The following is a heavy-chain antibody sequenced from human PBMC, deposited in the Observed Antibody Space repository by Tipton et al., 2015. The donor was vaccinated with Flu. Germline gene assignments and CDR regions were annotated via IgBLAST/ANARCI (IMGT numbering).Heavy chain of an antibody. J-gene: IGHJ4*02. D-gene: IGHD1-26*01. CDR2: MDPDSGNT. Sequence: QLVQSGAEMKKPGASVKLSCKASGFTFSNFYMHWVRQAPGQGLEWMGWMDPDSGNTGYAQKFQGRLTITRDTAISTAYMELSSLRSEDTAVYYCARVPRRGTYCDYWGQGTLVTVSS. CDR3: ARVPRRGTYCDY. CDR1: GFTFSNFY. V-gene: IGHV1-8*03.